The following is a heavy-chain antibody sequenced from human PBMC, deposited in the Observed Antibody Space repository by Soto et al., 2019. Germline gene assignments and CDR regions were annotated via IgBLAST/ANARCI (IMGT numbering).Heavy chain of an antibody. Sequence: APVKVFCKASGDNFVKYGITCVRQAPGQGLEWLGWISPYTGYTKYAQKFQGIVIRTTDTSTTTAYLELLSLTSDDTAVYYCARGILWWYPQYHMDDWGQGTTVTVSS. CDR2: ISPYTGYT. CDR1: GDNFVKYG. J-gene: IGHJ6*02. V-gene: IGHV1-18*01. CDR3: ARGILWWYPQYHMDD. D-gene: IGHD2-21*01.